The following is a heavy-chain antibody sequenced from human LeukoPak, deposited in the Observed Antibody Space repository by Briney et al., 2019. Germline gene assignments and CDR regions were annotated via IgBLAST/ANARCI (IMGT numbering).Heavy chain of an antibody. J-gene: IGHJ4*02. CDR3: VKDKYDY. CDR1: GFTFSSYA. Sequence: GGSLRLSCAASGFTFSSYAIHWVRQAPGKGLEWVAVISYDGSNKYYADSVKGRFTISRDNSKNTLYLQMNSLRPEDTAVYYCVKDKYDYWGQGTLVTVSS. CDR2: ISYDGSNK. V-gene: IGHV3-30-3*01.